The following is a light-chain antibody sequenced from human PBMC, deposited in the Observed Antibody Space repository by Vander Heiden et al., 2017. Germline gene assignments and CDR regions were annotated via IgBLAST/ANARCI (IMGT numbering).Light chain of an antibody. J-gene: IGLJ3*02. CDR2: GNN. V-gene: IGLV1-40*01. Sequence: SHLTQPPSVSAAPGHRVITSCPASTSNLGAGYDTHWYQHVAGSAPKLLIYGNNNRPSGVPDRFSGTRSGTSSALAITGLQAEEGADYYCQTDDNVYGWVFGGGTKVTVL. CDR3: QTDDNVYGWV. CDR1: TSNLGAGYD.